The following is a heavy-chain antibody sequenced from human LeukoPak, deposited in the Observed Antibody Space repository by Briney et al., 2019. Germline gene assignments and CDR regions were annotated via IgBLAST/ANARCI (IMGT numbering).Heavy chain of an antibody. CDR2: IHPEGSEK. J-gene: IGHJ4*02. CDR1: GFSFTNFW. Sequence: QPGGSLRLSCAVSGFSFTNFWMSWVRQAPGRGLEWVANIHPEGSEKYHVESVKGRFTISRDNTKNLLFLQMNGLRVEDTAVYYCARGDAFSGDHWGQGTLVTVSS. CDR3: ARGDAFSGDH. V-gene: IGHV3-7*04.